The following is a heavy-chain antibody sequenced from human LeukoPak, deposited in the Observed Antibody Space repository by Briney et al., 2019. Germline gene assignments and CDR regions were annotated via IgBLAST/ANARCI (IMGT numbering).Heavy chain of an antibody. CDR3: AKDPGFDP. CDR1: GFTFSSYA. Sequence: PGGSLRLSCAASGFTFSSYAMHWVRQAPGKGLEWVAVISYDGSNKYYADSVKGRFTISGDNSKNTLYLQMNSLRAEDTAVYYCAKDPGFDPWGQGTLVTVSS. V-gene: IGHV3-30-3*01. CDR2: ISYDGSNK. J-gene: IGHJ5*02.